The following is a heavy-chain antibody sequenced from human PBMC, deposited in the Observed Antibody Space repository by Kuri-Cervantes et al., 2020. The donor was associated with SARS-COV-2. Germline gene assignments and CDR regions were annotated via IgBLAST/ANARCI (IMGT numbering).Heavy chain of an antibody. D-gene: IGHD3-3*01. CDR2: INPSGGST. J-gene: IGHJ6*02. V-gene: IGHV1-46*01. CDR1: GYTFTSYY. CDR3: ARETDTIFGVYYGMDV. Sequence: ASVKVSCKASGYTFTSYYMHWVRQAPGQGLEWMGIINPSGGSTSYAQKFQGRVTMTRDTSTSTVYMELSSLRSEDTTVYYCARETDTIFGVYYGMDVWGQGTTVTVSS.